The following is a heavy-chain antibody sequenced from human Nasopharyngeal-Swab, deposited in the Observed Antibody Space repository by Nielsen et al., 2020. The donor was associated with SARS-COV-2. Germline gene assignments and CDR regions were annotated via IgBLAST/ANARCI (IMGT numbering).Heavy chain of an antibody. D-gene: IGHD1-7*01. J-gene: IGHJ5*02. CDR1: GFTFTNYA. CDR2: ISSNGGST. Sequence: GGSLTLSCSASGFTFTNYAMHWVRQAPGKGLEFVSAISSNGGSTYYADSVKGRFTISRDNSKNTLYLQMSNLRTEDTSVYYCVKWSSGTYNWNYGWFDPWGQGTLVTVSS. V-gene: IGHV3-64D*09. CDR3: VKWSSGTYNWNYGWFDP.